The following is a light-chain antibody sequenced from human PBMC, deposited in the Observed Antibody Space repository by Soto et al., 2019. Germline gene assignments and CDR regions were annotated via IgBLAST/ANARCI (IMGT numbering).Light chain of an antibody. CDR3: QQYNSYPYT. CDR2: DAS. V-gene: IGKV1-5*01. CDR1: QNIGTW. Sequence: DIQMTQSPSTLSASVGDRVTITCRASQNIGTWLAWYHQNPGKAPKLLIYDASSLKSGVPSRVSGGGSGTEFTLTINCLQPDDFATYYCQQYNSYPYTFGQGTKLEIK. J-gene: IGKJ2*01.